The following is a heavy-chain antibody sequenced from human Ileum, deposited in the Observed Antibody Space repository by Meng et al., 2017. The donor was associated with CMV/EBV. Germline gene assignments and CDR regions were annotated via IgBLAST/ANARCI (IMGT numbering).Heavy chain of an antibody. CDR1: GFTFSGYG. CDR2: IRDSGAKT. CDR3: ARALGLGAVMPNYDAFDL. J-gene: IGHJ3*01. V-gene: IGHV3-23*01. D-gene: IGHD6-19*01. Sequence: GGSLRLSCSASGFTFSGYGMSWVRQAPGKGLEWVSAIRDSGAKTYYAGSVTGRFTISRDNSHNTLYLQMHSLRAEDTAVYYCARALGLGAVMPNYDAFDLWGQGTVVTVSS.